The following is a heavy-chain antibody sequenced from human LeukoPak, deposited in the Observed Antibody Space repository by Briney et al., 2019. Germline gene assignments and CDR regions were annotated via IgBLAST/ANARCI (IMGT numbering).Heavy chain of an antibody. V-gene: IGHV4-39*01. D-gene: IGHD5-12*01. J-gene: IGHJ4*02. CDR2: IYYSGSA. CDR3: ARHRSGYDQNFDY. Sequence: SETLSLTCTVSGGSISSSSYYWGWIRQPPGEGLEWIGSIYYSGSAYYSPSLKSRVTISVDTSKNQFSLKLSSVTAADTAVYYCARHRSGYDQNFDYWGQGTLVTVSS. CDR1: GGSISSSSYY.